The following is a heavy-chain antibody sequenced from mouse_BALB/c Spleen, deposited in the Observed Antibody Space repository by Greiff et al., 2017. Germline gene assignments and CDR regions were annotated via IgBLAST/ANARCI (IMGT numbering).Heavy chain of an antibody. V-gene: IGHV5-6*01. CDR2: ISSGGSYT. D-gene: IGHD2-10*01. CDR1: GFTFSSYG. J-gene: IGHJ4*01. Sequence: EVQGVESGGDLVKPGGSLKLSCAASGFTFSSYGMSWVRQTPDKRLEWVATISSGGSYTYYPDSVKGRFTISRDNAKNTLYLQMSSLKSEDTAMYYCARQAYYGNYGRAMDYWGQGTSVTVSS. CDR3: ARQAYYGNYGRAMDY.